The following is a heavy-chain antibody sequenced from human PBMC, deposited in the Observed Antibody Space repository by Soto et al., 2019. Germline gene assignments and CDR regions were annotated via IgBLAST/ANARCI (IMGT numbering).Heavy chain of an antibody. Sequence: QLQLQESGPGLVKPSETLSLTCSVSGGSISSSSHYWGWIRQPPGKGLEWIGSMFYSGGTYYNPSLKSRVTMFVDTSKNQFSLKLNSVTAADTAVYYCARSFGGVVAVAFDPWGQGTLVTVSS. V-gene: IGHV4-39*01. J-gene: IGHJ5*02. CDR2: MFYSGGT. D-gene: IGHD3-16*01. CDR1: GGSISSSSHY. CDR3: ARSFGGVVAVAFDP.